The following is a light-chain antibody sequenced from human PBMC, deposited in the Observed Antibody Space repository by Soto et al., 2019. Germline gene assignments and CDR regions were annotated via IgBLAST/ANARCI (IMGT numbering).Light chain of an antibody. CDR1: TGAVTSGHI. CDR2: DTT. V-gene: IGLV7-46*01. J-gene: IGLJ2*01. CDR3: SLVYSGVGVV. Sequence: QAVVTQEPSLTVSPGGTVILTCGSSTGAVTSGHIPYWFQQKPGHAPRTLIYDTTNKHSWTPARFSGSLLGDKAALTLSGGEQEDADYYYCSLVYSGVGVVIGGGTKVTVL.